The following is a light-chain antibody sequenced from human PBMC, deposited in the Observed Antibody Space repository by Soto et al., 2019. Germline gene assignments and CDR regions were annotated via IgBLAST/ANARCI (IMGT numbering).Light chain of an antibody. CDR1: SSDVGGYDY. Sequence: QSALTQPASVSGSPGQSITISCTGTSSDVGGYDYVSWYQQHPGKAPKLMIYEVSNRPSGVSSRFSGSKSGNTASLTISGLQAEDEADYYCTSYKSSNNVVFGGGTKVTVL. CDR2: EVS. J-gene: IGLJ2*01. CDR3: TSYKSSNNVV. V-gene: IGLV2-14*01.